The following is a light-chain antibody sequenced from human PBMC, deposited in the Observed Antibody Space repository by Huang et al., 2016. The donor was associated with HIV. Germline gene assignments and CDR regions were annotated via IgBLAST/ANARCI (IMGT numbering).Light chain of an antibody. Sequence: EPVLPQSPATLSLSPGERATLSCRASQSVNSYLAWYQQKPGQTPRLLISDASNRATGIPARFSGSGSGTDFTLTISSLEPEDFAVYYCQQRKYWPPITFGQGTRLEIK. CDR1: QSVNSY. V-gene: IGKV3-11*01. J-gene: IGKJ5*01. CDR2: DAS. CDR3: QQRKYWPPIT.